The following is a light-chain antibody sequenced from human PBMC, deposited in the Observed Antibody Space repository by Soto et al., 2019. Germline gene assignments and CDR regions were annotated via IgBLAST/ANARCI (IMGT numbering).Light chain of an antibody. CDR1: QSVNSRY. Sequence: EIVLTQSPGTLSLSPGERATLSCRTSQSVNSRYLAWYQQKPGQAPRLLIYCASTRATGIPDRFSGSGSGTDFTLTISRLEPEDVAVYYCQHYVGSPEFTFGPGTKVNIK. J-gene: IGKJ3*01. V-gene: IGKV3-20*01. CDR3: QHYVGSPEFT. CDR2: CAS.